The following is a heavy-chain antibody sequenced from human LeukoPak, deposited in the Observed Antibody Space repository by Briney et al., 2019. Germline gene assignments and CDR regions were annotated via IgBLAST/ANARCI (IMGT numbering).Heavy chain of an antibody. J-gene: IGHJ4*02. CDR1: GFTFSLYW. CDR2: IKQDGSEK. D-gene: IGHD3-9*01. V-gene: IGHV3-7*03. Sequence: GGSLRLSCAASGFTFSLYWMNGVRRAPGKGLEWVANIKQDGSEKNYVDSVKGRFTISRDNAKNSLYLQMNNLRVEDTAMYYCAGGTGFIIKDWGQGTLVTVSS. CDR3: AGGTGFIIKD.